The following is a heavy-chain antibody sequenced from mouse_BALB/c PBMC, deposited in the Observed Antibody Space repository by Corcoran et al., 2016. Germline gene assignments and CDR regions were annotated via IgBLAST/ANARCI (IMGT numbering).Heavy chain of an antibody. CDR1: GYTFTSYV. V-gene: IGHV1-22*01. J-gene: IGHJ4*01. D-gene: IGHD2-14*01. CDR2: INPNNGGT. Sequence: EVQLQQSGPELVKPGASVKMSCKASGYTFTSYVMHWVKQKPGQGLEWIGYINPNNGGTSYNQKFKGKATLTVDKSSSTAYMELRSLTSEDSAVYYCARFRYYYAMDYWGQGTSVTVSS. CDR3: ARFRYYYAMDY.